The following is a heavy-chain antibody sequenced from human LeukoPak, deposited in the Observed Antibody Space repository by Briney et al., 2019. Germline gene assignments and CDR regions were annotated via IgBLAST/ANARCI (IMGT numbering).Heavy chain of an antibody. Sequence: ASVKVSCKASGYTFTSYGISWVRQATGQGLEWMGWMNPNSGNTGYAQKFQGRVTMTRNTSISTAYMELSSLRSEDTAVYYCARVRFVGYGDYFDYWGQGTLVTVSS. D-gene: IGHD4-17*01. V-gene: IGHV1-8*02. CDR3: ARVRFVGYGDYFDY. J-gene: IGHJ4*02. CDR2: MNPNSGNT. CDR1: GYTFTSYG.